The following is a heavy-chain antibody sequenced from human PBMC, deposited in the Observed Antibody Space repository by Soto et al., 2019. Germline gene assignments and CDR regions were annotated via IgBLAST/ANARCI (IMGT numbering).Heavy chain of an antibody. Sequence: LRLSGAASRVTFSIHLMRWVRQAPWKGLVWGSRINGDGTSTGYAGSVKGRFTISRDNAKNTLYLQMNSLRVEDTALYYCASIPPSAVGATTDVDYCGQGPLVTFSS. J-gene: IGHJ4*02. D-gene: IGHD1-26*01. CDR1: RVTFSIHL. CDR3: ASIPPSAVGATTDVDY. V-gene: IGHV3-74*01. CDR2: INGDGTST.